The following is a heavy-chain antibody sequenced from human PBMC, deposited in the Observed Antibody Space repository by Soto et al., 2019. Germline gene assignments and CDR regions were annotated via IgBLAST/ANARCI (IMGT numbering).Heavy chain of an antibody. CDR3: AKPDDIMITLGGVTPVL. V-gene: IGHV3-23*01. J-gene: IGHJ4*02. D-gene: IGHD3-16*01. Sequence: GGSLRLSCAASGFTFSSYAMSWVRQAPGKGLEWVSASSGSGGSTYYADSLKGRFTISRNNSKNTQYLQMNSLRAEDTAVYSCAKPDDIMITLGGVTPVLWGQGTLVTVSS. CDR2: SSGSGGST. CDR1: GFTFSSYA.